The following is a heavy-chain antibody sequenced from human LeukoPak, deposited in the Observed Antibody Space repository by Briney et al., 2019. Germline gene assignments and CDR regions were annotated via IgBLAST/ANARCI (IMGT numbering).Heavy chain of an antibody. CDR3: VRDISGPGDHAGSLYFL. V-gene: IGHV3-21*01. D-gene: IGHD6-13*01. Sequence: PGGSLRLSCAASGFTFSSYSMNWVRQAPGKGLEWVSSISSSISYIYYADSVKGRFTISRDNAKNSLYLQMNGLRAEDTAVYYCVRDISGPGDHAGSLYFLWSQGTLVTVSS. CDR2: ISSSISYI. CDR1: GFTFSSYS. J-gene: IGHJ4*02.